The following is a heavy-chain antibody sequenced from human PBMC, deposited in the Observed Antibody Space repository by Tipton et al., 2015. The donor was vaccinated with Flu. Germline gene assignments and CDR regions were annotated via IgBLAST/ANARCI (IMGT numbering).Heavy chain of an antibody. D-gene: IGHD4-17*01. Sequence: LRLSCAVSGYAITSNYYWAWMRQPPGKGLEWVGSISHSGVTHYNPSLSRVTISLDTSKNHFSLRLTSVTASDAAIYYCARDRTTVTTWDGFDIWGQGTLVTVSA. CDR3: ARDRTTVTTWDGFDI. J-gene: IGHJ3*02. CDR1: GYAITSNYY. V-gene: IGHV4-38-2*02. CDR2: ISHSGVT.